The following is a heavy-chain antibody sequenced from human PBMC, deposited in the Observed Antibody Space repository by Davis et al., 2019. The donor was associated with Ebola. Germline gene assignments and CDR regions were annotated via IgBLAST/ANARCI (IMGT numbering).Heavy chain of an antibody. Sequence: GESLKISCAASGFTFSNYAMSWVRHAPGKGLEWVSSISGSGNSVYYADSVKGQFTISRDNSKSTLFLQMNSLRVEDTAVYYCVRDVLPMRQLLPGYWGQGTLVTVSP. CDR1: GFTFSNYA. CDR3: VRDVLPMRQLLPGY. J-gene: IGHJ4*02. V-gene: IGHV3-23*01. D-gene: IGHD2-2*01. CDR2: ISGSGNSV.